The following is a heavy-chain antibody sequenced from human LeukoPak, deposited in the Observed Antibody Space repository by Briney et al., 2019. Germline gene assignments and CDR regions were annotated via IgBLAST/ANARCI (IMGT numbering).Heavy chain of an antibody. CDR3: ARSRRGTVYYFDY. CDR2: IYYSGST. D-gene: IGHD3-10*01. V-gene: IGHV4-59*01. Sequence: PSETLSLTCTVSGGSISIYYWSWIRQPPGKGLEWIGYIYYSGSTNYNPSLKSRVTISVDTSKNQFSLKLSSVTAADTAVYYCARSRRGTVYYFDYWGQGTLVTVSS. J-gene: IGHJ4*02. CDR1: GGSISIYY.